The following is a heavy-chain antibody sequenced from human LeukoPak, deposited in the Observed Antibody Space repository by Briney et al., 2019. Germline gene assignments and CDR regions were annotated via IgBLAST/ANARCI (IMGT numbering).Heavy chain of an antibody. D-gene: IGHD3-3*01. J-gene: IGHJ4*02. CDR3: ARDQGPSTYYDFWSGYQDFDY. V-gene: IGHV1-18*01. CDR1: GYTFTSYG. Sequence: GASVKVSCKASGYTFTSYGISWVRQAPGQGLEWMGWISAYNGNTNYAQKLQGRVTMTTDTSTSTAYMELRSLRSDDTAVYYCARDQGPSTYYDFWSGYQDFDYWGRGTLVTVSS. CDR2: ISAYNGNT.